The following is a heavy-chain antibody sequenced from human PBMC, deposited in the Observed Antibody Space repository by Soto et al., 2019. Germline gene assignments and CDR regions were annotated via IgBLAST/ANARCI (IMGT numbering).Heavy chain of an antibody. CDR3: ASPKIAFYNWFDP. J-gene: IGHJ5*02. Sequence: PSETLSLTGTVSGGSISSSSYYWGWIRPPPGKGLEWIGSIYYSGSTYYNPSLKSRVTISVDTSKNQFSLKLSSVTAADTAVYYCASPKIAFYNWFDPWGQGTLVTVSS. CDR1: GGSISSSSYY. V-gene: IGHV4-39*01. D-gene: IGHD3-3*02. CDR2: IYYSGST.